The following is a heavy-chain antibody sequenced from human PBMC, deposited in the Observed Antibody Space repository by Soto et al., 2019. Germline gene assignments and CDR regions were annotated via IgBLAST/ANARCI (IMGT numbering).Heavy chain of an antibody. D-gene: IGHD2-2*01. CDR3: ARVPDR. CDR2: IYYSGST. J-gene: IGHJ5*02. V-gene: IGHV4-39*07. Sequence: SETLSLTCTVSGGSISSSSYYWGWIRQPPGKGLEWIGNIYYSGSTYYTPSLKSRVTISVDTSKNQFSLKLSSVTAADTAVYYCARVPDRWGQGTLVTVSS. CDR1: GGSISSSSYY.